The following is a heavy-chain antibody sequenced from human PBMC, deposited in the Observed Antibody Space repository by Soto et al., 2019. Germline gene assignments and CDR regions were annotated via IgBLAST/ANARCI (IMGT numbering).Heavy chain of an antibody. V-gene: IGHV3-30-3*01. CDR3: ARFGQGLAIDY. CDR2: ISYDGSNK. D-gene: IGHD6-19*01. CDR1: GFTFSSYA. J-gene: IGHJ4*02. Sequence: QVQLVESGGGVVQPGRSLRLSCAASGFTFSSYAMHWVRQAPGKGLEWVAVISYDGSNKYYADSVKGRFPISRDNPKNTLYRQMNSLRAEDTAVYYCARFGQGLAIDYWGQGTLVTVSS.